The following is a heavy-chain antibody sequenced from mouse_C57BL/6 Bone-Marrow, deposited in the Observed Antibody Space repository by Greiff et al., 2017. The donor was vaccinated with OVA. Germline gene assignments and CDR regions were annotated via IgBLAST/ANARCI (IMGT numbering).Heavy chain of an antibody. V-gene: IGHV10-3*01. CDR2: IRSKSSNSAT. CDR3: VRECGYLDY. J-gene: IGHJ2*01. Sequence: EVQLVESGGGLVQPKGSLKLSCAASGFTFTTYAMHWVRQAPGKGLEWVARIRSKSSNSATYYADSVKDRFTISRDDSQSMLYLQMNNLKTEDTAMYYCVRECGYLDYWGQGTTLTVSS. CDR1: GFTFTTYA.